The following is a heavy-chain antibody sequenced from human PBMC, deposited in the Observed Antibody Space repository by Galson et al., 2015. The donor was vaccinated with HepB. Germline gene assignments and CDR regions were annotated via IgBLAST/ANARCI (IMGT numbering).Heavy chain of an antibody. V-gene: IGHV3-30-3*01. CDR3: ARNTRGYYYYGMDV. Sequence: SLRLSCAASGFTFSSYAMHWVRQAPGKGLEWVAVMSYDGGDKYYADSLKGRFTISRDNSKNTLYLQMNSLRVEDTAVYYCARNTRGYYYYGMDVWGQGTTVTVSS. J-gene: IGHJ6*02. D-gene: IGHD2-2*01. CDR1: GFTFSSYA. CDR2: MSYDGGDK.